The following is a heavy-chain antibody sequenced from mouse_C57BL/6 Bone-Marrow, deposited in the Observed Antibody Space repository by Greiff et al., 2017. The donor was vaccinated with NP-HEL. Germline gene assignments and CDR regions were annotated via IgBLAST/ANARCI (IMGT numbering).Heavy chain of an antibody. CDR2: ISSGGSYT. D-gene: IGHD3-2*02. Sequence: EVQLVESGGDLVKPGGSLTLPCAASGFTFSSYGMSWVRQTPATRLVWDATISSGGSYTYYPDSVKGRFTISRDNAKNTLYLQMSSLKAEDTAMYYCARRGFRYFDYWGQGTTLTVSS. V-gene: IGHV5-6*01. CDR1: GFTFSSYG. J-gene: IGHJ2*01. CDR3: ARRGFRYFDY.